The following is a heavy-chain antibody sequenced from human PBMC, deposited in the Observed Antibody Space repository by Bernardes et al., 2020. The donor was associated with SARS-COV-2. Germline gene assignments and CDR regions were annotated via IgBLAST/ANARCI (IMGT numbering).Heavy chain of an antibody. Sequence: GGSLRLSCAASGFTFEGYAMHWVRQAPGQGLEWVSSISWNSGDINYADSVKGRFTISRDNAKNSLYLQMSSLRSGDTAFYYCAKDRSFCSGATCNAGFDYWGQGNLVTVSS. CDR3: AKDRSFCSGATCNAGFDY. D-gene: IGHD3-3*01. CDR2: ISWNSGDI. CDR1: GFTFEGYA. J-gene: IGHJ4*02. V-gene: IGHV3-9*01.